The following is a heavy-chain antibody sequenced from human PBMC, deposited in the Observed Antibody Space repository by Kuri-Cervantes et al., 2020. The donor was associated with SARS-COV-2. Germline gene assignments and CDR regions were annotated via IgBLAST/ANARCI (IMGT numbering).Heavy chain of an antibody. Sequence: ASVKVSCKVSGHTLTELSMHWVRQAPGKGLEWMGGFDPEDGETIYAQKFQGRVTMTEDTSTDTAYMELRSLRSFDTAVYYCARSHTLYGGNSSPWDYWGQGTLVTVSS. J-gene: IGHJ4*02. D-gene: IGHD4-23*01. CDR3: ARSHTLYGGNSSPWDY. CDR1: GHTLTELS. V-gene: IGHV1-24*01. CDR2: FDPEDGET.